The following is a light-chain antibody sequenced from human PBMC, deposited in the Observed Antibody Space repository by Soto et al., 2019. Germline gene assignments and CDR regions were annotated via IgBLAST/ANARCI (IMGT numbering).Light chain of an antibody. J-gene: IGLJ1*01. CDR1: SSDVGGYNY. V-gene: IGLV2-14*01. CDR2: EVS. CDR3: SSYTSNSTLYV. Sequence: QSALTQPASVSGSPGQSITISCTGTSSDVGGYNYVSWYQQHPGKAPKLMIYEVSNRPSGVFNRFSGSKSGNTASLTISGLQAEDEADYYCSSYTSNSTLYVFGTGTKLTVL.